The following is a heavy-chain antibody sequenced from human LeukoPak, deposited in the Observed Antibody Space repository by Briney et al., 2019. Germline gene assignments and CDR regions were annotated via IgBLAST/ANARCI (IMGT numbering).Heavy chain of an antibody. CDR3: ARGGHRQKEF. D-gene: IGHD3-10*01. CDR2: IKHDGSDK. V-gene: IGHV3-7*01. J-gene: IGHJ4*02. Sequence: GGSLRLSCSASGFTFSNYWMTWFRQSPGKGLEWVAIIKHDGSDKYCVDSVKGRFTISRDNAKNSLYLQMSSLRAEDTAVYYCARGGHRQKEFWGQGTLVTVSS. CDR1: GFTFSNYW.